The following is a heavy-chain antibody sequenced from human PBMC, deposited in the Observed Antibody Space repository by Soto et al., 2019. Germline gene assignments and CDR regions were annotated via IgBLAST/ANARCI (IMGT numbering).Heavy chain of an antibody. V-gene: IGHV4-59*01. Sequence: PSETLSLTCTVSGGSISSYYWSWIRQPPGKGLEWIGYIYYSGSTNYNPSLKSRVTISVDTSKNQFSLKLSSVTAADTAVYYCAIRQQLARNYYGMDVWGQGTTVTAP. J-gene: IGHJ6*02. D-gene: IGHD6-13*01. CDR2: IYYSGST. CDR1: GGSISSYY. CDR3: AIRQQLARNYYGMDV.